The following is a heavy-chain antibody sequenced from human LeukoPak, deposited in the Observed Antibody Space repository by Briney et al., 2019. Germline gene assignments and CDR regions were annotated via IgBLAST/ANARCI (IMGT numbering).Heavy chain of an antibody. J-gene: IGHJ5*02. CDR3: ARGEYYDFWSGYYRFDP. Sequence: ASVKVSCKASGYTFTGYYMHWVRQAPGQGLEWMGWINPNSGGTNYAQKSQGRVTMTRDTSISTAYMELSRLRSDDTAVYYCARGEYYDFWSGYYRFDPWGQGTLVTVSS. CDR2: INPNSGGT. V-gene: IGHV1-2*02. D-gene: IGHD3-3*01. CDR1: GYTFTGYY.